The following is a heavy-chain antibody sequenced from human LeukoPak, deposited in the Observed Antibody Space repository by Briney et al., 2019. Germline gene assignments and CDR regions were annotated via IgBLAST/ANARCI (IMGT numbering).Heavy chain of an antibody. V-gene: IGHV1-18*01. CDR1: GYTFTSYG. J-gene: IGHJ6*03. Sequence: GASVKVSCKASGYTFTSYGISWVRQAPGQGLEWMGWISAYNGNTNYAQKIQGRVTMTTDTSTSTAYMELRSLRSDDTAVYYCARLDLPGYYYYYMDVWGKGTTVTVSS. CDR3: ARLDLPGYYYYYMDV. CDR2: ISAYNGNT.